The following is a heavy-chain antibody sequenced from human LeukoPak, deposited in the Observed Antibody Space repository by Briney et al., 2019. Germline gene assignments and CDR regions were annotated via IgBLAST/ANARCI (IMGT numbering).Heavy chain of an antibody. Sequence: GGSLRLSCAASGFTFSSYGMSWVRQAPGKGLEWVSAIRGTGTSTYYADSVKGRFTISRDNSKNTLYPQMNSLRAEDTAVYYCAKVTYGSRTYGAFDYWGQGTLVTVSS. CDR2: IRGTGTST. CDR1: GFTFSSYG. J-gene: IGHJ4*02. V-gene: IGHV3-23*01. D-gene: IGHD3-10*01. CDR3: AKVTYGSRTYGAFDY.